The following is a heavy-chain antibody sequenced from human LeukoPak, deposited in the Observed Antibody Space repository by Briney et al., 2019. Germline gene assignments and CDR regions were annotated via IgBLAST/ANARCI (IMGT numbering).Heavy chain of an antibody. CDR3: ARDGGGGSCYSY. V-gene: IGHV1-2*06. Sequence: ASVKVSCKASGYTFTGYYMHWVRQAPGQGLEWMGRINPNSGGTNYAQKFQGRVTMTRDTSISTAYMELSRLRSDGTAVYYCARDGGGGSCYSYWGQGTLVTVSS. D-gene: IGHD2-15*01. CDR2: INPNSGGT. CDR1: GYTFTGYY. J-gene: IGHJ4*02.